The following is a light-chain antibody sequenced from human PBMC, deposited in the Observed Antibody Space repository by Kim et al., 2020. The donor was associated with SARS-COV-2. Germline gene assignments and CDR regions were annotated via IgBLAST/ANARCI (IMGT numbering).Light chain of an antibody. J-gene: IGKJ4*01. CDR2: WAS. V-gene: IGKV4-1*01. Sequence: DIVMTQSPDSLAVSLGERATINCKSSQSVLYSSNNKNYLAWYQQKPGQPPKLLIYWASTRESGVPDRFSGSGSGTDFTLTTSSLQAEDVAVYYCQQYYSTRSGFGGGTKVDIK. CDR3: QQYYSTRSG. CDR1: QSVLYSSNNKNY.